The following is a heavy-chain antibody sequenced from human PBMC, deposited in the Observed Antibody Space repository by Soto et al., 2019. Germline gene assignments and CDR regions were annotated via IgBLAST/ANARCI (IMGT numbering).Heavy chain of an antibody. CDR2: ISYSGST. CDR1: GGSISSGNYY. J-gene: IGHJ4*02. V-gene: IGHV4-30-4*01. CDR3: ATMGTPATGLYFFGY. D-gene: IGHD2-15*01. Sequence: QVQLQESGPGLVKPSQTLSLTCTVSGGSISSGNYYWSWIRQPPGKGLEWIGFISYSGSTYYSTSLKSRVSISVDTSKGQFRLNLRFVTAADTAVYYCATMGTPATGLYFFGYWGQGSLVTVSS.